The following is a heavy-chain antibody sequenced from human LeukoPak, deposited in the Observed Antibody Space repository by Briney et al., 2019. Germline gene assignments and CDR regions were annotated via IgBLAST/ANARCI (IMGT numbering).Heavy chain of an antibody. CDR1: GFTFSSVS. CDR2: ISSRSGTI. CDR3: ARPTNWWGYFDY. Sequence: GGSLRLSCAASGFTFSSVSMNWVRQAPGKGLEWVSYISSRSGTIYYADSVKGRFTISRDNAKNSLYLQMNSLRDEDTAVYYCARPTNWWGYFDYWGQGTLVTVSS. V-gene: IGHV3-48*02. J-gene: IGHJ4*02. D-gene: IGHD2-8*02.